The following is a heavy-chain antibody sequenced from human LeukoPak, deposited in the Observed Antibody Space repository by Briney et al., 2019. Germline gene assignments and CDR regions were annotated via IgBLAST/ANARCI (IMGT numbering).Heavy chain of an antibody. Sequence: PSQTLSLTCAVSGASISSGSFYWSWIRQPAGTGLEWIGRIYASGSTDYNPSLKSRVTISVDTSKSQFSLKLKSVTAADTAMYYCARLSRPKLLAFDYWGQGTLVTVSS. CDR3: ARLSRPKLLAFDY. J-gene: IGHJ4*02. CDR1: GASISSGSFY. D-gene: IGHD2-15*01. CDR2: IYASGST. V-gene: IGHV4-61*02.